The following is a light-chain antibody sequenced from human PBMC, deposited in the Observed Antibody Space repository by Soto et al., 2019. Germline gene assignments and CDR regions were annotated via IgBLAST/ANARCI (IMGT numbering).Light chain of an antibody. CDR2: GAS. V-gene: IGKV3-15*01. Sequence: EIVMTQSPATLSVSPRERATVPCRASQSVRNNLAWYQQKPGQAPRLLIYGASTRATGIPARFSGSGYGTEFTLTISSLQSEDFAVYYCQQYNKWPLTFGGGTKVEIK. J-gene: IGKJ4*01. CDR3: QQYNKWPLT. CDR1: QSVRNN.